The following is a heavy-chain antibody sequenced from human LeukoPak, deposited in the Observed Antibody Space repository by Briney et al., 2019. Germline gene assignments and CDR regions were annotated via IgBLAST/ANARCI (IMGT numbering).Heavy chain of an antibody. CDR1: RFTFSSYS. CDR3: ASGYDFWSGYYIRAFDI. CDR2: ISSSSSFI. Sequence: GGSLRLSCAASRFTFSSYSMNWVRQAPGKGLEWVSSISSSSSFIDYADSVKGRFTVSRDNARNSLYLQMNSLRAEDTAVYYCASGYDFWSGYYIRAFDIWGQGTMVTVSS. V-gene: IGHV3-21*01. J-gene: IGHJ3*02. D-gene: IGHD3-3*01.